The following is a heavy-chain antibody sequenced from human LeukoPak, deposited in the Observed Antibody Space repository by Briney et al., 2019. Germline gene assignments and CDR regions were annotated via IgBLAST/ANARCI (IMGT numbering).Heavy chain of an antibody. CDR1: GFTFSNYW. Sequence: GGSLRLSCAASGFTFSNYWMNWVRQAPGKGPEWVANIKQDGSETYYVDSVKGRFTISRDNAKNSLYLQMNSLRDEDTAVYYCARGGSGYSYGKIDSWGQGILVTVSS. CDR3: ARGGSGYSYGKIDS. D-gene: IGHD5-18*01. V-gene: IGHV3-7*01. J-gene: IGHJ4*02. CDR2: IKQDGSET.